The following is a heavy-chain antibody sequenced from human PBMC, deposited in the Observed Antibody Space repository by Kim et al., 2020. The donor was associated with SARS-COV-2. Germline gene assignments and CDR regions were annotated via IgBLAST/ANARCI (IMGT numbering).Heavy chain of an antibody. CDR2: INAGNGNT. Sequence: ASVKVSCKPSGYTFANYAMNWVRQAPGQRLEWMGWINAGNGNTKYSQNFQGRVTLIRDASASTVYMEVSGLRSEDTAVYYCARGIFWGSGRPYYFDSWGQGTLVTVSS. J-gene: IGHJ4*02. CDR1: GYTFANYA. D-gene: IGHD3-10*01. CDR3: ARGIFWGSGRPYYFDS. V-gene: IGHV1-3*01.